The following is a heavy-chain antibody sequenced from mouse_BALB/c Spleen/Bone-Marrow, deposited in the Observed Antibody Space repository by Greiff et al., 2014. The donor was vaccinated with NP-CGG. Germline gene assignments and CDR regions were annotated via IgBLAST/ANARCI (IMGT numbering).Heavy chain of an antibody. Sequence: EVMLVESGGGLVQPGGSRKLSCATSGFTFSSFGMHWVRQAPEKGLEWVAYISGGSSTIYYAGTVKGRFTISRDNPKNTLFLQMTSLRSEDTAMYYCARGVYGYVKYAMDYWGQGTSVTVSS. D-gene: IGHD1-2*01. CDR2: ISGGSSTI. V-gene: IGHV5-17*02. CDR3: ARGVYGYVKYAMDY. J-gene: IGHJ4*01. CDR1: GFTFSSFG.